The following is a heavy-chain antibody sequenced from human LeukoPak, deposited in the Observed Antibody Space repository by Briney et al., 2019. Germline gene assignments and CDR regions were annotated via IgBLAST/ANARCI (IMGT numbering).Heavy chain of an antibody. D-gene: IGHD3-22*01. J-gene: IGHJ5*02. CDR3: AFGDSSYDSRVYPDNGFDP. V-gene: IGHV1-69*13. Sequence: ASVKVSCKASGGTFSSYAISWVRQAPGQGLEWMGGIIPIFGTANYAQKFQGRVTITADESTSTAYMELSSLRSEDTAVYYCAFGDSSYDSRVYPDNGFDPGAREPWSPSPQ. CDR1: GGTFSSYA. CDR2: IIPIFGTA.